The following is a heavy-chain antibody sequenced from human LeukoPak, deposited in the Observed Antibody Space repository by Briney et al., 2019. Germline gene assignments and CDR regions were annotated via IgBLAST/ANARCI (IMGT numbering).Heavy chain of an antibody. CDR3: ARATWLPVGLYYYDSSGYYYYFDY. D-gene: IGHD3-22*01. CDR1: GGSISTYY. V-gene: IGHV4-59*01. J-gene: IGHJ4*02. CDR2: IYHSGST. Sequence: TSETLSLTCTVSGGSISTYYWNWIRQPPGKGLEWIGYIYHSGSTNYNPSLKSRVTISVDTSKNQFSLKLSSVTAADTAVYYCARATWLPVGLYYYDSSGYYYYFDYWGQGTLVTVSS.